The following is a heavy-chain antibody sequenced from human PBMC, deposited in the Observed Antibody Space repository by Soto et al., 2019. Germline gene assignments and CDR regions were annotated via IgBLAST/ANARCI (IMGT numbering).Heavy chain of an antibody. J-gene: IGHJ4*02. CDR3: AASRSYCLDY. D-gene: IGHD3-10*01. V-gene: IGHV1-2*04. CDR2: INPNSGGT. Sequence: ASVKVSCKASGYTFTGYYMHWVRQAPGQGLEWMGWINPNSGGTNYAQKFQGWVTMTRDNAKNFLYLQMNSLRAEDTALYYCAASRSYCLDYWGQGTLVTVSS. CDR1: GYTFTGYY.